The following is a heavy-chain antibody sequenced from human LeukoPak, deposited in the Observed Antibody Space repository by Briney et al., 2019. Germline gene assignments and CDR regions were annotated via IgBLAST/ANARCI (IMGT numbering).Heavy chain of an antibody. CDR2: IIPIFGTA. Sequence: SVKVSCKASGGTFSSYAISWVRQAPGQGLEWMGGIIPIFGTANYAQKFQGRVTITADESTSTAYMELSSLRAEDTAVYYCARDAVVGAAPSGMDVWGQGTTVTVSS. V-gene: IGHV1-69*01. CDR1: GGTFSSYA. J-gene: IGHJ6*02. CDR3: ARDAVVGAAPSGMDV. D-gene: IGHD1-26*01.